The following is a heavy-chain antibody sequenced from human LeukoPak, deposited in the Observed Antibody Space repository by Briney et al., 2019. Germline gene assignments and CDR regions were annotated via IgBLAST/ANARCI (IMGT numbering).Heavy chain of an antibody. D-gene: IGHD1-26*01. V-gene: IGHV3-23*01. CDR2: ISGSGGST. J-gene: IGHJ3*02. CDR3: AKGWEPHDAFDI. Sequence: PGGSLRLSCAASGFTFSSYATSWVRQAPGKGLEWVSAISGSGGSTYYADSVKGRFTISRDNSKNTLYLQMNSLRAEDTAVYYCAKGWEPHDAFDIWGQGTVVTVSS. CDR1: GFTFSSYA.